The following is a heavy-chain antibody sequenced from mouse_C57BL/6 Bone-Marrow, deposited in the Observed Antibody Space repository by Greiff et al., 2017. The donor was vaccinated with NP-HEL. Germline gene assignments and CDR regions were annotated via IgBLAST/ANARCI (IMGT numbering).Heavy chain of an antibody. Sequence: VQLQQSGAELVRPGASVKLSCTASGFNIKDDYMHWVKQRPEQGLEWIGWIDPENGDTEYASKFQGKATITADTSSNTAYLQLSSLTSEDTAVYYCTKIYYDYERKTWFAYWGQGTLVTVSA. D-gene: IGHD2-4*01. J-gene: IGHJ3*01. CDR1: GFNIKDDY. CDR2: IDPENGDT. CDR3: TKIYYDYERKTWFAY. V-gene: IGHV14-4*01.